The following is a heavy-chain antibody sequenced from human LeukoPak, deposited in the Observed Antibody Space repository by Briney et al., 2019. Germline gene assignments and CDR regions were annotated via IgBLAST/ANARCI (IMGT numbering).Heavy chain of an antibody. D-gene: IGHD6-25*01. CDR1: GGSISSSSDY. V-gene: IGHV4-39*01. CDR2: MYYSGST. Sequence: SETLSLTCTVSGGSISSSSDYWGWVRQPPGKGLEWIGSMYYSGSTYYNPSPKSRVTISVDTSKNQFSLKLNSVTAADTAVYYCARSSGWHLLLLDYWGQGTLVTVSS. J-gene: IGHJ4*02. CDR3: ARSSGWHLLLLDY.